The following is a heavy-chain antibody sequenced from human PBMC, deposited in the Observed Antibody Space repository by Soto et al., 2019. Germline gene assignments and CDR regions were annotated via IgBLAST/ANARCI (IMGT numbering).Heavy chain of an antibody. CDR3: NVVATTRIFDY. D-gene: IGHD5-12*01. CDR1: GFTFSSYG. Sequence: SLRLSCAASGFTFSSYGMHWVRQAPGKGLEWVAVISYDGSNKYYADSVKGRFTISRDNSKNTLYLQMNSLRAEDTAVYYCNVVATTRIFDYWGQGTQVTVSS. CDR2: ISYDGSNK. J-gene: IGHJ4*02. V-gene: IGHV3-30*03.